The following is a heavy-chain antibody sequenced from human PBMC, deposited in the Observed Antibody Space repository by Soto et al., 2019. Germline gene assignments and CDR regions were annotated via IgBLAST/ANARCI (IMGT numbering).Heavy chain of an antibody. CDR1: GGSISSGGYY. D-gene: IGHD2-2*01. CDR2: IYYSGST. CDR3: ARSVVPAAIPYYYYYMDV. V-gene: IGHV4-31*03. J-gene: IGHJ6*03. Sequence: QVQLQESGPGLVKPSQTLSLTCTVSGGSISSGGYYWSWIRQHPGKGLEWIGYIYYSGSTYYNPSLKSRVTISVDTSKNQFSPKLSSVTAADPAVYYCARSVVPAAIPYYYYYMDVWGKGTTVTVSS.